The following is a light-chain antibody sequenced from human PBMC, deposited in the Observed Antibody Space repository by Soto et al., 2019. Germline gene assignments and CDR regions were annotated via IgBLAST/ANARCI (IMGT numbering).Light chain of an antibody. CDR1: QTISSW. V-gene: IGKV1-5*03. J-gene: IGKJ1*01. CDR2: KAS. Sequence: DIQMTQSPSTLSASVGDRVTITCRASQTISSWLAWYQQKPGQAPKLLIYKASNLQSGVPSRFSGSGSGTEFILTIDSLQPDDFATYYCQQYETYSPWTFGQGTKVDIK. CDR3: QQYETYSPWT.